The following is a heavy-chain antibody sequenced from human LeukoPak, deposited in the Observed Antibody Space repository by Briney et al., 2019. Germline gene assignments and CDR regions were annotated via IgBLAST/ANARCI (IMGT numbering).Heavy chain of an antibody. CDR2: ISGSGGST. J-gene: IGHJ4*02. D-gene: IGHD3-10*01. V-gene: IGHV3-23*01. CDR1: GFTISSYA. Sequence: PGGSLRLSCAASGFTISSYAMSWVRQAPGKGLEWVSAISGSGGSTYYADSVKGRFTISRDNSKNTLYLQMNSLRAEDTAVYYCAKDPAIVLLWFGESEDYWGQGTLVTVSS. CDR3: AKDPAIVLLWFGESEDY.